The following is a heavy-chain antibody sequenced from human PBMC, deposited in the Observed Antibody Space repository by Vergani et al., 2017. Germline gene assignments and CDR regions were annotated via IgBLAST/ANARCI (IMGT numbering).Heavy chain of an antibody. Sequence: QVQLVQSGAEVKKPGASVKVSCKASGYTFTGYYMHWVRQAPGQGLEWMGWINPNSGGTNYAQKFQGRVTMTRDTSISTAYMELSRLRSDDTAVYYCAGVEGAVAGTQLLVALHDAFDIWGQGTMVTVSS. V-gene: IGHV1-2*02. CDR2: INPNSGGT. J-gene: IGHJ3*02. CDR1: GYTFTGYY. D-gene: IGHD6-19*01. CDR3: AGVEGAVAGTQLLVALHDAFDI.